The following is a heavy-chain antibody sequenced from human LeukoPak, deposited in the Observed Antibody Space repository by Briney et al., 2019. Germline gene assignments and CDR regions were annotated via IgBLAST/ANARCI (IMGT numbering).Heavy chain of an antibody. CDR3: AKGYSYGYDYFDY. V-gene: IGHV3-9*01. CDR2: ISWNSGGI. Sequence: GGSLRLSCAASGFTFDDYAMHWVRQAPGKGLEWVSGISWNSGGIGYADSVKGRFTISRDNAKNSAYLQMNSLRAEDTALYYCAKGYSYGYDYFDYWGQGTLVTVSS. J-gene: IGHJ4*02. D-gene: IGHD5-18*01. CDR1: GFTFDDYA.